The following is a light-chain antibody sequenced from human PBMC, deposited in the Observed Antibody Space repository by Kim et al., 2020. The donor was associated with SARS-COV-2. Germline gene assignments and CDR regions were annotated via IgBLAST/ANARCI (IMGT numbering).Light chain of an antibody. CDR3: QQYGRPPLT. J-gene: IGKJ4*01. Sequence: EIVLTQSPSTLSLSPGERATLSCRASQNVDSSYLVWYQQKPGQAPRLLISASSRRASGIPDRFSGSGYGTDFTLTISRLEPEDFAVYFCQQYGRPPLTFGGGTKLEI. V-gene: IGKV3-20*01. CDR2: ASS. CDR1: QNVDSSY.